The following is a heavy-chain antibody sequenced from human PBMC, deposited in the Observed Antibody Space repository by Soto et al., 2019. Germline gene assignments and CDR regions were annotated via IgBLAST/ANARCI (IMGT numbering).Heavy chain of an antibody. Sequence: SETLSLTCTVSGGSISSYYWSWIRQPPGKGLEWIGYIYYSGSTNYNPSLKSRVTISVDTSKNQFSLKLSSVTAADTAVYYCARVSGGDSSGYYYYYYGMDVWGQGTTVTVSS. V-gene: IGHV4-59*01. D-gene: IGHD3-22*01. CDR3: ARVSGGDSSGYYYYYYGMDV. CDR1: GGSISSYY. CDR2: IYYSGST. J-gene: IGHJ6*02.